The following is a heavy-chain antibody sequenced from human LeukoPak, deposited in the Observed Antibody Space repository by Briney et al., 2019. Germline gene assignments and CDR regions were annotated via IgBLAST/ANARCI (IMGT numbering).Heavy chain of an antibody. Sequence: GEPLKISCQGSGSPFSSYWIAWVRQLPGKGLDWMGVIYPRDSRTTYSPSFQDQVTISADKSISTAYLQWTSLKASDTAMYYCARHLSDITSSPNYWGPGTLVTVSS. CDR2: IYPRDSRT. V-gene: IGHV5-51*01. CDR1: GSPFSSYW. J-gene: IGHJ4*02. D-gene: IGHD2-2*01. CDR3: ARHLSDITSSPNY.